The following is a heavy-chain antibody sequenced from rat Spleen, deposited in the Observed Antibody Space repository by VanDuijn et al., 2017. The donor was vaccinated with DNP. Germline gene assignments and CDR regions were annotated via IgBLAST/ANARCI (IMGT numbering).Heavy chain of an antibody. Sequence: EVQLVESGGGLVQPGRSMKLSCAASGFTFSNYWMTWIRQVPGKGLEWVASITSSGGSTYYPDSVKGRFTLSRDNAKNTLYLQMDSLRSEDTATYYCARQGAPYYFDYWGQGVMVTVSS. CDR2: ITSSGGST. CDR3: ARQGAPYYFDY. V-gene: IGHV5-31*01. J-gene: IGHJ2*01. CDR1: GFTFSNYW.